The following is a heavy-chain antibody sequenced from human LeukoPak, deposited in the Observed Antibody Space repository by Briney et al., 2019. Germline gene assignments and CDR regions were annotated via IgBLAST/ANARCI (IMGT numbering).Heavy chain of an antibody. J-gene: IGHJ4*02. V-gene: IGHV4-31*03. CDR1: GGSISSGGYY. D-gene: IGHD3-22*01. CDR2: IYYSGST. Sequence: PSETLSLTCTVSGGSISSGGYYWSWIRQHPGKGLEWIGYIYYSGSTYYNPSLKSRVTISVDTSKNQFSLKLSSVTAADTAVYYCARVSDYYDSSGHFDYWGQGTLVTVSS. CDR3: ARVSDYYDSSGHFDY.